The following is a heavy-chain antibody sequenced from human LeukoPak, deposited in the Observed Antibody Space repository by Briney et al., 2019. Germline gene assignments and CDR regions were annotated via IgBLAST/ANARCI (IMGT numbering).Heavy chain of an antibody. D-gene: IGHD5-24*01. V-gene: IGHV3-72*01. Sequence: GGSLRLSCAASGFAFSDHYMDWVRQAPGKGLEWVGRTRNKADSYTTDYAASVEGRFTISRDDSKNSLFLQMNSLRTEDTAVYYCARDTRDGIDYWGQGTLVTVSS. J-gene: IGHJ4*02. CDR3: ARDTRDGIDY. CDR2: TRNKADSYTT. CDR1: GFAFSDHY.